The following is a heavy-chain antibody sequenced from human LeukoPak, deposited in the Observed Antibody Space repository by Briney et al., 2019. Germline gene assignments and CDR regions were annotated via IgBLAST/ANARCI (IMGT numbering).Heavy chain of an antibody. J-gene: IGHJ6*02. CDR3: ARGSYYYDSSGFPAVYYYGMDV. CDR1: GGSFSGYY. D-gene: IGHD3-22*01. CDR2: IDHSGST. Sequence: SETLSLTCAVYGGSFSGYYWSWIRQHPGKGLEWIGEIDHSGSTNYNPSLKSRVTISVDTSKNQFSLKLSSVTAADTAVYYCARGSYYYDSSGFPAVYYYGMDVWGQGTTVTVSS. V-gene: IGHV4-34*01.